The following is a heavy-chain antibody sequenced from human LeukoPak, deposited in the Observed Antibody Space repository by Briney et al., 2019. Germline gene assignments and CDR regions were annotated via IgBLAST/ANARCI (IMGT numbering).Heavy chain of an antibody. CDR1: GCTFTSYA. CDR2: INAGNGNT. CDR3: AREKQWLVSNWFDP. D-gene: IGHD6-19*01. V-gene: IGHV1-3*01. J-gene: IGHJ5*02. Sequence: GASVKVSCKASGCTFTSYAMHWVRQAPGQRLEWKGWINAGNGNTKYSQKFQGRVTITRDTSASTAYMELSSLRSEDTAVYYCAREKQWLVSNWFDPWGQGTLVTVSS.